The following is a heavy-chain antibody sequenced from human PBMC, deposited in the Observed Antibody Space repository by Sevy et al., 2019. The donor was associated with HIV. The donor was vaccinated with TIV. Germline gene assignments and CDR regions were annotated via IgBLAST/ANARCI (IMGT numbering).Heavy chain of an antibody. CDR2: ISTSSTYI. V-gene: IGHV3-21*06. CDR1: GFIFSGYN. J-gene: IGHJ6*02. Sequence: GGSLRLSCAASGFIFSGYNMHWVRQAPGKGLEWVSSISTSSTYIYQADSVKGRFTISRDNAQNSVYLQMNSLRVEDTALYYCARGSCIGGSCPTGYHGMDVWGQGTTVTVSS. D-gene: IGHD2-15*01. CDR3: ARGSCIGGSCPTGYHGMDV.